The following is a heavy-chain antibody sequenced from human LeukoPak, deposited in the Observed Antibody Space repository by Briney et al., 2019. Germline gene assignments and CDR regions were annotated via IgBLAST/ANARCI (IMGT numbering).Heavy chain of an antibody. Sequence: SETLSLTCTVSGGSISSYYWSWIRQPPGKGLEWIGYIHYSGSTNYNPSLKSRVTISVDTSKNQFSLKLSSVTAADTAVYYCAREVNSYDSSGFDYWGQGTLVTVSS. V-gene: IGHV4-59*01. CDR2: IHYSGST. CDR3: AREVNSYDSSGFDY. CDR1: GGSISSYY. D-gene: IGHD3-22*01. J-gene: IGHJ4*02.